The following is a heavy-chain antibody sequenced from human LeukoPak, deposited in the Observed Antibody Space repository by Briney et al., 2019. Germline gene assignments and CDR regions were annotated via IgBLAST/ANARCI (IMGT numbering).Heavy chain of an antibody. V-gene: IGHV3-7*01. CDR2: IKQDGSEK. Sequence: GGSLRLSCAASGFTFSSYWMSWVRQAPGKGLEWVANIKQDGSEKYYVDSVKGRFTISRDNAKNPLYLQMNSLRAEDTAVYYCARVEHIVVVTAIAFDYWGQGTLVTVSS. D-gene: IGHD2-21*02. J-gene: IGHJ4*02. CDR3: ARVEHIVVVTAIAFDY. CDR1: GFTFSSYW.